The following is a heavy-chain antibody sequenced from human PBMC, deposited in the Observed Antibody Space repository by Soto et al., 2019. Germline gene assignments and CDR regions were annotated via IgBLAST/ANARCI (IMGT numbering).Heavy chain of an antibody. Sequence: SETLSLTCTVSGGSISSGGYYWSWIRQHPGKGLEWIGYIYYSGSTYYNPSLKSRVTISVDTSKNQFSLKLSPVTAADTAVYYCARSQDEPSQYGDLFDYWGQGTLVTVSS. D-gene: IGHD4-17*01. CDR1: GGSISSGGYY. CDR2: IYYSGST. J-gene: IGHJ4*02. CDR3: ARSQDEPSQYGDLFDY. V-gene: IGHV4-31*03.